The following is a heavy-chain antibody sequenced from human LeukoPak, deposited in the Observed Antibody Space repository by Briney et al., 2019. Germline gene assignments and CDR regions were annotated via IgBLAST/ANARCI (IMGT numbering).Heavy chain of an antibody. CDR3: ARGEVVGVAAAGTARYFDL. D-gene: IGHD6-13*01. J-gene: IGHJ2*01. Sequence: SETLSLTCAVSGGSFSGYYWSWIRQPPGKGLEWIGEINDSGSTNYNPSLNSRVTISVDTSKNQFPLKLSSVTAADTAVYYCARGEVVGVAAAGTARYFDLWGRGTLVTVSS. V-gene: IGHV4-34*01. CDR1: GGSFSGYY. CDR2: INDSGST.